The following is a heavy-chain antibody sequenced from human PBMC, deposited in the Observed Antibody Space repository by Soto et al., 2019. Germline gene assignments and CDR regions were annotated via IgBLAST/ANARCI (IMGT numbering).Heavy chain of an antibody. V-gene: IGHV3-13*01. D-gene: IGHD2-21*02. CDR3: ARVLVVVTADDYYYYGMDV. CDR2: IGTAGDT. Sequence: EVQLVESGGGLVQPGGSLRLSCAASGFTFSSYDMHWVRQATGKGLEWVSAIGTAGDTYYPGSVKGRFTISRENAKNSLYHQMNSLRAEDTAVYYCARVLVVVTADDYYYYGMDVWGQGTTVTVSS. J-gene: IGHJ6*02. CDR1: GFTFSSYD.